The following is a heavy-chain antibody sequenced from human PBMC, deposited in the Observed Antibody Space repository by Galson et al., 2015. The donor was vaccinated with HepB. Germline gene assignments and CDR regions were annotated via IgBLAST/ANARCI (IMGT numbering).Heavy chain of an antibody. V-gene: IGHV1-24*01. J-gene: IGHJ3*02. CDR1: GYTLTELS. D-gene: IGHD2-2*01. CDR3: ATGGVEVPAEQLGGDAFDI. Sequence: SVKVSCKVSGYTLTELSMHWVRQAPGKGLEWMGGFDPEDGETIYAQKFQGRVTMTEDTSTDTACMELSSLRSEDTAAYYCATGGVEVPAEQLGGDAFDIWGQGTMVTVSS. CDR2: FDPEDGET.